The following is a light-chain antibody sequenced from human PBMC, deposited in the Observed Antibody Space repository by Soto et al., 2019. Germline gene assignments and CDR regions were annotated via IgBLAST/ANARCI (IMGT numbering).Light chain of an antibody. J-gene: IGKJ4*01. Sequence: DIQMTQSPSTLSAFVGDRVTITCRASQSISSWLAWYQQKPGKAPKLLIYDASSLERGVPSRFSGSGSGTEFTLTISSLQPDDFATYYCQQYNSYPLTFGGGTKVEIK. CDR3: QQYNSYPLT. V-gene: IGKV1-5*01. CDR1: QSISSW. CDR2: DAS.